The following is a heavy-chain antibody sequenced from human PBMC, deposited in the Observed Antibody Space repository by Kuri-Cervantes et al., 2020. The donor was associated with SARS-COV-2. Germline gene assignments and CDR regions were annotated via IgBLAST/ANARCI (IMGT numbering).Heavy chain of an antibody. Sequence: ASVKVSCKASGYTFTGYYMHWVRQAPGQGLEWMGWINPNSGGTNYAQKFQGRVTMTRDTSISTAYLQWSSLKASDTAMYYCARQGCSSTSCYEKGYYYYYYMDVWGKGTTVTVSS. CDR3: ARQGCSSTSCYEKGYYYYYYMDV. D-gene: IGHD2-2*01. J-gene: IGHJ6*03. CDR2: INPNSGGT. V-gene: IGHV1-2*02. CDR1: GYTFTGYY.